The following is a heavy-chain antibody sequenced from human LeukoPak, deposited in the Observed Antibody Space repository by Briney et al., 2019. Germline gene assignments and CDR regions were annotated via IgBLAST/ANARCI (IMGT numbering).Heavy chain of an antibody. V-gene: IGHV1-3*01. Sequence: ASVKVSCKASGYTFTSYAMHWVRQAPGQRLEWMGWINAGNGNTKYSQKFQGRVTITRDTSASTAYMELSSLRSEDTAVYYCARVGIPFRASGSYDYWGQGTLVTVSS. D-gene: IGHD1-26*01. CDR2: INAGNGNT. J-gene: IGHJ4*02. CDR3: ARVGIPFRASGSYDY. CDR1: GYTFTSYA.